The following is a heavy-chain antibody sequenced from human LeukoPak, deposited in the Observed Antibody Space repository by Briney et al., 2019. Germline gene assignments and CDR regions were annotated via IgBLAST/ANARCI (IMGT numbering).Heavy chain of an antibody. D-gene: IGHD2-15*01. V-gene: IGHV3-23*01. CDR2: ISGSDGTT. Sequence: PGGSLRLSCAASGFTFRNYAMTWVRQAPGQGLEWVSSISGSDGTTYNADSVKGRLTISRDNSKNTLYLQMNSLRAEDTAAYYCANGDVQGASGLVVVAAVSEYWGQGTLVTVSS. CDR1: GFTFRNYA. CDR3: ANGDVQGASGLVVVAAVSEY. J-gene: IGHJ4*02.